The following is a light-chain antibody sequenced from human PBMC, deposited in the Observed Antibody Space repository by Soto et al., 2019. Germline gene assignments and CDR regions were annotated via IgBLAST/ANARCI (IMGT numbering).Light chain of an antibody. Sequence: IHMTQPPSSVSASVGDRVTFTCRTSQGITSWLAWYQQKPGKAPKLLISAASTLQSGVPSRFSGSGSGTDFTLTIRSLQPEECAPYYLQRANSFPLTFGGGTKGEI. V-gene: IGKV1-12*01. CDR2: AAS. CDR3: QRANSFPLT. CDR1: QGITSW. J-gene: IGKJ4*01.